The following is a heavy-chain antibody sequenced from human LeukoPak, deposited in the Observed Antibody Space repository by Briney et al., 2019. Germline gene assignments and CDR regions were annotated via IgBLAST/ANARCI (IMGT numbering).Heavy chain of an antibody. J-gene: IGHJ3*02. V-gene: IGHV4-30-4*01. CDR1: GASISSGDYY. D-gene: IGHD6-13*01. CDR2: IYDSGST. CDR3: ARVIRSSRSSWYLDDAFDI. Sequence: PSETLSLTCTVSGASISSGDYYWSWIRQPPGRGLEWMGYIYDSGSTYYNPSLKSRVTISVDTSKNQVSLKLSSVTAADTAVYYCARVIRSSRSSWYLDDAFDIWGQGTMVTVSS.